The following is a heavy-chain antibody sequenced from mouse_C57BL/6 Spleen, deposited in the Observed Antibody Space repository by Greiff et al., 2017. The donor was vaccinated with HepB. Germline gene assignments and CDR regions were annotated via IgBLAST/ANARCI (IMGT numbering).Heavy chain of an antibody. Sequence: VQLQQSGAELVRPGASVTLSCKASGYTFTDYEMHWVKPTPLHGLEWIGAIDPETGGTAYNQKFKGKAILTADKSSSTAYMELRSLTSEDSAVYYCTRSQGSSYYYFDYWGQGTTLTVSS. CDR2: IDPETGGT. CDR1: GYTFTDYE. CDR3: TRSQGSSYYYFDY. D-gene: IGHD1-1*01. J-gene: IGHJ2*01. V-gene: IGHV1-15*01.